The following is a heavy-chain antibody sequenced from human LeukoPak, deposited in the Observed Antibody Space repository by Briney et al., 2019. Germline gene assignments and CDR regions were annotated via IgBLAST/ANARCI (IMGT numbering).Heavy chain of an antibody. V-gene: IGHV4-39*01. Sequence: PSETLSLTCTVSGGSISSSSYYWGWIRQPPGKGLEWIGSIYYSGSTYYNPSLKSRVTISVDTSKNQFSLKLSSVTAADTAVYYCARGRNPTYYDFWSGYKSVNYYYYMDVWGKGTTVTVSS. CDR1: GGSISSSSYY. CDR3: ARGRNPTYYDFWSGYKSVNYYYYMDV. D-gene: IGHD3-3*01. J-gene: IGHJ6*03. CDR2: IYYSGST.